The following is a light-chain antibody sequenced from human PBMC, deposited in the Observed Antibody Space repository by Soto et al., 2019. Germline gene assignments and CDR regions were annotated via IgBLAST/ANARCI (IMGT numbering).Light chain of an antibody. CDR1: QSISTY. J-gene: IGKJ1*01. V-gene: IGKV1-39*01. Sequence: DIHMTQSPSSLSASVGDRVTITCRASQSISTYLHWYQQKPGKAPKLLIYAASTLQSGVPSRFSGSGSGTDFTLTIYNLQPEDFATYFCQQSFSSPPVTFGQGTKVDIK. CDR3: QQSFSSPPVT. CDR2: AAS.